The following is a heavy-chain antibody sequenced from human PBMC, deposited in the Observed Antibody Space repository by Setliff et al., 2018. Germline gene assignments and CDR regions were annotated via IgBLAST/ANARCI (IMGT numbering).Heavy chain of an antibody. CDR1: GFSLSTSGVG. Sequence: SGPTLVNPTQTPTLTCTFSGFSLSTSGVGVGWIRQPPGKALEWLALIYWNDDKRYSPSLKSRLTITKDTSKNQVVLTMTNMDPVDTATYYCAHRRGDYYDSSGYYYDYWGQGTRVTVS. CDR3: AHRRGDYYDSSGYYYDY. V-gene: IGHV2-5*01. D-gene: IGHD3-22*01. CDR2: IYWNDDK. J-gene: IGHJ4*02.